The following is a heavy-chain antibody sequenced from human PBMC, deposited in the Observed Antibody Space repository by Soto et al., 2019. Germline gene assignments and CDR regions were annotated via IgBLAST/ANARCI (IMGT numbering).Heavy chain of an antibody. J-gene: IGHJ5*02. D-gene: IGHD3-22*01. CDR2: INAGNGNT. V-gene: IGHV1-3*01. CDR1: GYTFTSYA. CDR3: ARVLSFYDLQGTYNWFDP. Sequence: GASVKVSCKASGYTFTSYAMHWVRQAPGQRLEWMGWINAGNGNTKYSQKFQGRVTITRDTSASTAYMELSSLRSEDTAVYYCARVLSFYDLQGTYNWFDPWGQVTLVTVSS.